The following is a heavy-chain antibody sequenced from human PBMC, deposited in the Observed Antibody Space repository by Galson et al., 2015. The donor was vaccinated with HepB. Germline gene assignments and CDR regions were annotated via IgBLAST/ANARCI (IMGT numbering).Heavy chain of an antibody. Sequence: CAISGDSVSSKSAAWHWIRQSPSRGLEWLGRTYHRSKWWSFYAEAVKSRITIIPDTSKNQISLQLNSVTPEDSAMYYCVRDDSSNWDGRGAPNFDYWGQGTLVTVSS. V-gene: IGHV6-1*01. CDR3: VRDDSSNWDGRGAPNFDY. CDR1: GDSVSSKSAA. D-gene: IGHD1-20*01. J-gene: IGHJ4*02. CDR2: TYHRSKWWS.